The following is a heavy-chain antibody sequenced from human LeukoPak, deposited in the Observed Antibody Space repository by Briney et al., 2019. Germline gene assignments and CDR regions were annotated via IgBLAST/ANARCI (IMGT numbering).Heavy chain of an antibody. D-gene: IGHD3-3*01. CDR1: GYTFTNYG. CDR3: ARGGHYDFWSGPPDY. CDR2: ISAYNGNT. Sequence: GASVKVSCKASGYTFTNYGISWVRQAPGQGLEWMGWISAYNGNTNYAQNLQDRVTMTTDTSTSTAYMELRSLTSDDTAVYYCARGGHYDFWSGPPDYWGQGTLVTVSS. V-gene: IGHV1-18*01. J-gene: IGHJ4*02.